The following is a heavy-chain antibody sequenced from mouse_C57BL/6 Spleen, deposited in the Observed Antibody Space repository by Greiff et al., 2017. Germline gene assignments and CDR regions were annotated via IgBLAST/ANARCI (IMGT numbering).Heavy chain of an antibody. D-gene: IGHD1-1*01. CDR3: ASWGSSCVLPDFDV. V-gene: IGHV1-9*01. J-gene: IGHJ1*03. Sequence: QVQLQQSGAELMKPGASVKLSCKATGYTFTGYWIEWVKQRPGHGLEWIGEIIPGSGSTNYTDKFKGKATFTAAPSSNTAYMHLNSLTTGDSAIYYCASWGSSCVLPDFDVWGTGTTVTVSS. CDR1: GYTFTGYW. CDR2: IIPGSGST.